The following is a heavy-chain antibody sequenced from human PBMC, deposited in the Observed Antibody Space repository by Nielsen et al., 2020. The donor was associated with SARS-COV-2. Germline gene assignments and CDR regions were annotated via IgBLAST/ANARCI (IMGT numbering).Heavy chain of an antibody. V-gene: IGHV3-11*05. Sequence: GESLKISCVASGFTFSGYYMGWIRQAPGKGLEWLSYISSSGSDSNYADSVKGRFTISRDNAKNSLYLQMNSLRAEDTALYYCAKDIGDYGDDYYYYGMDVWGQGTTVTVSS. CDR3: AKDIGDYGDDYYYYGMDV. CDR2: ISSSGSDS. D-gene: IGHD4-17*01. J-gene: IGHJ6*02. CDR1: GFTFSGYY.